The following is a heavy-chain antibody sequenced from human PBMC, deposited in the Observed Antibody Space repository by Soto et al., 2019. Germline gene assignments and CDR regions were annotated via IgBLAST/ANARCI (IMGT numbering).Heavy chain of an antibody. CDR3: ARPGVAASGNFDS. J-gene: IGHJ4*02. V-gene: IGHV4-61*03. CDR1: GGSLSGDYSY. Sequence: SETLSLTCTVSGGSLSGDYSYWTWIRQTPGKALEWIGYISYSGSTNYNPSLESRVTISVDPPKNHFSLKVTSATAADTAVYYCARPGVAASGNFDSWGPGTLVTVSS. CDR2: ISYSGST. D-gene: IGHD2-15*01.